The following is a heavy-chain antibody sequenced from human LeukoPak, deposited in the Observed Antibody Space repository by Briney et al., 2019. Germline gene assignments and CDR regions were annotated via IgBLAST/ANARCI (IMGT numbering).Heavy chain of an antibody. CDR3: ASAYTYVRLGDH. CDR1: GLGFSNYW. Sequence: GGSLRLSCAVSGLGFSNYWMHWVRQAPGKGLVWVARTNLHGTTVDYADSVKGRFTISRDNAKNTLFLQMNSLRAEDTAVYHCASAYTYVRLGDHWGQGTLVTVSS. CDR2: TNLHGTTV. V-gene: IGHV3-74*01. D-gene: IGHD3-16*01. J-gene: IGHJ4*02.